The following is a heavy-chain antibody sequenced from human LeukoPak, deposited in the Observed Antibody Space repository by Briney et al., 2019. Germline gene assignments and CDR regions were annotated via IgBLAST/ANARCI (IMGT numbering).Heavy chain of an antibody. V-gene: IGHV3-30*04. CDR1: GFTFSSYA. J-gene: IGHJ4*02. D-gene: IGHD2-15*01. Sequence: GGSLRLSCAASGFTFSSYAMHWVRQAPGKGLEWVAVISLHGSDQYCADSVKGRFTISRDNSKNTLSLQMNSLRAEDTAVYYCARDRSGYLDYWGQGTLVTVSS. CDR2: ISLHGSDQ. CDR3: ARDRSGYLDY.